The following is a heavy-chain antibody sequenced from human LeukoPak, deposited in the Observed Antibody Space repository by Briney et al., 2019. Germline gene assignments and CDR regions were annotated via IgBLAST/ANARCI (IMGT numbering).Heavy chain of an antibody. D-gene: IGHD3-16*02. J-gene: IGHJ6*04. CDR2: FSGSGGST. CDR1: GFSFSSYA. Sequence: GGSLRLSCAASGFSFSSYAMSWVRQAPGKGLEWVSSFSGSGGSTYYADSVKGRFTISRDNSKNTLYLQMISLRAEDTAVYYCARGGGYSALDVWGKGTTVTVSS. V-gene: IGHV3-23*01. CDR3: ARGGGYSALDV.